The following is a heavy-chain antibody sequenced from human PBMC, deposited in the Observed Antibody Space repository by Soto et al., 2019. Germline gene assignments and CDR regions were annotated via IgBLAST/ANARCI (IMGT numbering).Heavy chain of an antibody. CDR3: ARSPDSSGYYPRWYYYGMDV. CDR2: IYYSGST. CDR1: GGSISSYY. Sequence: SETLSLTCTVSGGSISSYYWSWIRQPPGKGLEWIGYIYYSGSTNYNPSLKSRVTISVDRSKNQFSLKLSSVTAADTAVYYCARSPDSSGYYPRWYYYGMDVWGQGTTVTVSS. V-gene: IGHV4-59*12. D-gene: IGHD3-22*01. J-gene: IGHJ6*02.